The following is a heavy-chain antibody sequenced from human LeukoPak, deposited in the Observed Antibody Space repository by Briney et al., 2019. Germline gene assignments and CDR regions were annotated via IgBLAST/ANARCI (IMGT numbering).Heavy chain of an antibody. CDR1: GFTFSSYE. J-gene: IGHJ3*02. CDR3: ARAILCYDSSGARVGAFDI. V-gene: IGHV3-48*03. D-gene: IGHD3-22*01. Sequence: PGGSLRLSCAASGFTFSSYEMNWVRQAPGKGLEWVSYISSSGSTIYYADSVKGRFTISRDNAKNSLYLQMNSLRAEDTAVYCCARAILCYDSSGARVGAFDIWGQGTMVTVSS. CDR2: ISSSGSTI.